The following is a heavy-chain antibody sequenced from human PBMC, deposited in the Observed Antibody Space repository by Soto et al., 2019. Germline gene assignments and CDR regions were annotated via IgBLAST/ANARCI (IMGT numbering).Heavy chain of an antibody. CDR1: GGSISSSGYY. CDR2: TYYSGST. Sequence: SETLSLTCTVSGGSISSSGYYWGWIRQPPGKGLEWIGSTYYSGSTSYNPSLKSRVTMSVDTSKNQLSLKLSSVTAADTAVYYCARLHCNSPNCVPLDPWGQGTLVTVSS. V-gene: IGHV4-39*01. CDR3: ARLHCNSPNCVPLDP. J-gene: IGHJ5*02. D-gene: IGHD2-2*01.